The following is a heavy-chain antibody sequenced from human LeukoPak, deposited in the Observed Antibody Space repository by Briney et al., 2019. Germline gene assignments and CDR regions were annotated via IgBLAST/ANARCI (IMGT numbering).Heavy chain of an antibody. J-gene: IGHJ4*02. CDR2: IHSSGST. D-gene: IGHD3-22*01. Sequence: SKTLSLTCTVSGGSIISYYWSWIRQPPGKGLEWIAYIHSSGSTNYNPSLKSRVTISVDTSKNQFSLKLSSVTAADTAVYYCARDAYYYDSSGYYFDYWGQGTLVTVSS. CDR3: ARDAYYYDSSGYYFDY. CDR1: GGSIISYY. V-gene: IGHV4-59*12.